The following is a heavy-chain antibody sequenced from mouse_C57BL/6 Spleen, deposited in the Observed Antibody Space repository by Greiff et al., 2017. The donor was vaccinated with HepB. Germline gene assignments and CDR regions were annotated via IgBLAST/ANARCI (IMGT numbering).Heavy chain of an antibody. CDR3: ARGLGRYAMDY. V-gene: IGHV1-82*01. CDR2: IYPGDGDT. Sequence: QVQLQQSGPELVKPGASVKISCKASGYAFSSSWMNWVKQRPGKGLEWIGRIYPGDGDTNYNGKFKGKATLTADKSSSTAYMQLSSLTSEDSAVYFCARGLGRYAMDYWGQGTSVTVSS. D-gene: IGHD4-1*01. CDR1: GYAFSSSW. J-gene: IGHJ4*01.